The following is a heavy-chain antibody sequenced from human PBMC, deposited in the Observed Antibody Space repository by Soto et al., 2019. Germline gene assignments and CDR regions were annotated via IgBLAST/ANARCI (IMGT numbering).Heavy chain of an antibody. D-gene: IGHD3-22*01. Sequence: PSETLPLTCTGSGGSISSSSYYWGWIRQPPGKGLEWIGSIYYSGSTYYNPSLKSRVTISVDTSKNQFSLKLNSVNAADTADYYCARTSYYDSTGYYNLDVWGPGTTVTVSS. J-gene: IGHJ6*02. CDR2: IYYSGST. CDR3: ARTSYYDSTGYYNLDV. CDR1: GGSISSSSYY. V-gene: IGHV4-39*07.